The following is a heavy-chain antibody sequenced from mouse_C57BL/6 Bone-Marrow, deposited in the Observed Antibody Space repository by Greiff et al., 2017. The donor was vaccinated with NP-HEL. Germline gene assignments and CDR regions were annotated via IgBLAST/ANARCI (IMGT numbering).Heavy chain of an antibody. Sequence: QVQLQQSGPELVRPGASVKLSCKAPGYTFTSHWMQWVRQRPGQGLEWIGAIFPGGGSTNSNEKFKGKATLTVDTSSSTAYMQLSSLTSEDSAVYFCAITTVVSTTFDYWGQGTTLTVSS. V-gene: IGHV1-56*01. D-gene: IGHD1-1*01. J-gene: IGHJ2*01. CDR3: AITTVVSTTFDY. CDR2: IFPGGGST. CDR1: GYTFTSHW.